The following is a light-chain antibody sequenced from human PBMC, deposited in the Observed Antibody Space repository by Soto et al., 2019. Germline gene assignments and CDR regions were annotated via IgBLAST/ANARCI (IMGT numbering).Light chain of an antibody. CDR3: RQYYSFPLT. V-gene: IGKV1-5*03. Sequence: DVQMTQSPSTLPASVGXRVTIACRASQSIRTWLAWXXXXXXXXXXXXXXKPSGLESGVPSSFSGSGSGTDFTVTISFLQSEDFATYYCRQYYSFPLTFGGGNKV. CDR2: KPS. J-gene: IGKJ4*01. CDR1: QSIRTW.